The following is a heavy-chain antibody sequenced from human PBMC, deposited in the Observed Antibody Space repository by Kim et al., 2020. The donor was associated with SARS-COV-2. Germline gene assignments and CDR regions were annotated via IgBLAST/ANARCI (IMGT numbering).Heavy chain of an antibody. V-gene: IGHV5-51*01. CDR2: IYPGDSDT. CDR3: ARHYSGWPAHIDY. D-gene: IGHD5-12*01. Sequence: GESLKISCKASGYRFTHYWIGWVRQMPGKGLEWMGVIYPGDSDTKYGASFQGQISISADKSLNTVYLQWSSLGASDNAIYYCARHYSGWPAHIDYWGQGTLVTASS. CDR1: GYRFTHYW. J-gene: IGHJ4*02.